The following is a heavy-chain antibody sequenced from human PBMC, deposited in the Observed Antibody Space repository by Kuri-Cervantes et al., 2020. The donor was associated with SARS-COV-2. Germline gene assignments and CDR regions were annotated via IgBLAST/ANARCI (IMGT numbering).Heavy chain of an antibody. D-gene: IGHD3-10*01. CDR3: ARDHWFGELLSSPLFDY. J-gene: IGHJ4*02. CDR1: GFTFSSYW. V-gene: IGHV3-7*01. Sequence: GGSLRLSCAASGFTFSSYWMSWVRQAPGKGLEWVANIKQDGSEKYYVDSVKGRFTISRDNAKNSLYLQMNSLRAEDTAVYYCARDHWFGELLSSPLFDYWGQGTLVTVSS. CDR2: IKQDGSEK.